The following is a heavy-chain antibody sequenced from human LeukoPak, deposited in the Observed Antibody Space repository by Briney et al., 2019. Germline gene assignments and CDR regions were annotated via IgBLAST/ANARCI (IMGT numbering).Heavy chain of an antibody. CDR3: ARYNWKDGAY. Sequence: SGGSLRLSCAASGFTFSSYAMSWVRQAPGKGLEWVSAISGSGGSTNYADSVRGRFTISRDNAKNTLYLQMNSLRADDTAVYYCARYNWKDGAYWGQGTLVTVSS. V-gene: IGHV3-23*01. CDR2: ISGSGGST. D-gene: IGHD1-20*01. J-gene: IGHJ4*02. CDR1: GFTFSSYA.